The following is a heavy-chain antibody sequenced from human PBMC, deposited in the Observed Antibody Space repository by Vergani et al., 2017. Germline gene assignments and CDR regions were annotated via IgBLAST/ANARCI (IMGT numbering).Heavy chain of an antibody. J-gene: IGHJ4*02. V-gene: IGHV4-30-2*01. Sequence: QLQLQESGSGLVKPSQTLSLTCAVSGGSISSGGYSWSWIRQPPGKGLEWIGYIYHSGSTNYNPSLKSRVTISVDTSKNQFSLKLSSVTAADTAVYYCARRHCSGGSCYSFDYWGQGTLVTVSS. CDR1: GGSISSGGYS. CDR3: ARRHCSGGSCYSFDY. D-gene: IGHD2-15*01. CDR2: IYHSGST.